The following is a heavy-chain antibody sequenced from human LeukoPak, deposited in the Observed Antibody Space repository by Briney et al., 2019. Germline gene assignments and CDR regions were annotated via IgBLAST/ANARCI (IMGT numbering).Heavy chain of an antibody. V-gene: IGHV4-38-2*02. J-gene: IGHJ2*01. CDR1: GYSIAHGFF. D-gene: IGHD2-15*01. Sequence: SETLSLTCTVSGYSIAHGFFWAWIRQPPGGGLEWIGSLYHSGTTYYNTSLKSRISTSVDTSKNQFSLKLRLVTGADTAVYYCARVEVPRDINDWYFDLWGRGTLVTV. CDR2: LYHSGTT. CDR3: ARVEVPRDINDWYFDL.